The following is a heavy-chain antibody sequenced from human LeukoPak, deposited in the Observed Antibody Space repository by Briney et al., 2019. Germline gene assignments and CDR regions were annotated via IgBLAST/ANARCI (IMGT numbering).Heavy chain of an antibody. V-gene: IGHV3-33*01. Sequence: PGGSLRLSCAASGFTFSSYGMHWVRQAPGKGLEWVAVIWYDGSNKYYADSVKGRFTISRDNSKNTLYLQMNSLRAEDTAVYYCARYLDYYDSSGYYLDYWGQGTLVTVSS. CDR3: ARYLDYYDSSGYYLDY. D-gene: IGHD3-22*01. J-gene: IGHJ4*02. CDR2: IWYDGSNK. CDR1: GFTFSSYG.